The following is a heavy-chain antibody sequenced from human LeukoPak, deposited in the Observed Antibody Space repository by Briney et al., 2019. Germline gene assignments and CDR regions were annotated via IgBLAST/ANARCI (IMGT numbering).Heavy chain of an antibody. CDR1: GYSISSGYY. Sequence: SETLSLTCTVSGYSISSGYYWGWIRQPPGQGLEWIGSIYHSGSTYYNPSLESRVTISVDASKNQFSLKLSSVTAADTAVYYCARCRYYYDRYMDVWGKGTTVTVSS. D-gene: IGHD3-22*01. CDR3: ARCRYYYDRYMDV. CDR2: IYHSGST. J-gene: IGHJ6*03. V-gene: IGHV4-38-2*02.